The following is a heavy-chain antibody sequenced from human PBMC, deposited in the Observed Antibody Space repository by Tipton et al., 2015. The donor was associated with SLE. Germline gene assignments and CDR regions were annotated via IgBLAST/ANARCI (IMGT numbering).Heavy chain of an antibody. V-gene: IGHV4-34*01. D-gene: IGHD4-11*01. CDR3: ARGGSLYSNGWFDP. J-gene: IGHJ5*02. CDR2: INHSGST. Sequence: TLSLTCTVSGGSISSYYWSWIRQPPGKGLEWFGEINHSGSTNYNPSLKSRVTISVDTSKNQFSLKMRSVTAADTAVYYCARGGSLYSNGWFDPWGQGTLVTVSS. CDR1: GGSISSYY.